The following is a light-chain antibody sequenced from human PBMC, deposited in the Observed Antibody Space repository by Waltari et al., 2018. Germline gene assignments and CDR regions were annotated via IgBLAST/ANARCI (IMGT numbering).Light chain of an antibody. Sequence: DLQMTQSPFSLSASVGDRVTITCRASQSIRSYLNWYQQKPGKAPKLLIYAASSLQRWVPSRFRGSGSGTDFTLTISILQPQDFATYYCQQSHSTPRTFGPGTKVDI. V-gene: IGKV1-39*01. CDR1: QSIRSY. J-gene: IGKJ3*01. CDR2: AAS. CDR3: QQSHSTPRT.